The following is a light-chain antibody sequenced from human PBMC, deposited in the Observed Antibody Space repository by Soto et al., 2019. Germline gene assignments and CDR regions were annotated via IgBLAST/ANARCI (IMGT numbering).Light chain of an antibody. V-gene: IGKV3-11*01. CDR1: QSVSSY. CDR3: QQLSNWPVT. CDR2: YAS. Sequence: EIVLTQSPATLSLSPGERATLSCRASQSVSSYLAWYQQKPGQAPRLLIYYASNRATGIPARFSGSGSGTDFPPTISNLEPEDFAVYYCQQLSNWPVTFGQGTKVEIK. J-gene: IGKJ1*01.